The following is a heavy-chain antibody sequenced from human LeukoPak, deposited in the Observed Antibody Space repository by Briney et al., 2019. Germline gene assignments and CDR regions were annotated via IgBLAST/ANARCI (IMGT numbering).Heavy chain of an antibody. V-gene: IGHV1-2*02. Sequence: ASVKVSCKASGYTFTGYYMHWVRQAPGQGFEWMGWINPNSGGTNYAQKFQGRVTMTRDTSISTAYMELSRLRSDDTAVYYCARDGDYFRGYFDYWGQGTLVTVSS. J-gene: IGHJ4*02. CDR1: GYTFTGYY. CDR2: INPNSGGT. CDR3: ARDGDYFRGYFDY. D-gene: IGHD4-17*01.